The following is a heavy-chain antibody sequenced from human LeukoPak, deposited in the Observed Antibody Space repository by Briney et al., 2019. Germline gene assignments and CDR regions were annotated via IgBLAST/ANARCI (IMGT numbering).Heavy chain of an antibody. D-gene: IGHD5-18*01. Sequence: GGSLRLSCAGSGFTFSTSGMHWVCQAPGKGLEWVAVISNDGKIKYYSDSVTGRFTVSRDNSKNTVYLQMNSLRAEDTAVYYCAREWSGYSFDYWGQGALVAVSS. V-gene: IGHV3-30*03. J-gene: IGHJ4*02. CDR3: AREWSGYSFDY. CDR2: ISNDGKIK. CDR1: GFTFSTSG.